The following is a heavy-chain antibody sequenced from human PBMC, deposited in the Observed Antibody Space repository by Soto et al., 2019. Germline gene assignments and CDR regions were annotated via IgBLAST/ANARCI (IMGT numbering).Heavy chain of an antibody. D-gene: IGHD1-26*01. Sequence: QVQLVQSGAEVKKPGASVKVSCKASGYTFTSYDIHWVRQATGQGLEWMGWMNPYSGNTGNAQKFQGRVTMTRNTSISTAYLELSSLRSEDTAVYYGARVFTARRGSGSDYWGQGTLVTVSS. V-gene: IGHV1-8*01. CDR3: ARVFTARRGSGSDY. CDR2: MNPYSGNT. CDR1: GYTFTSYD. J-gene: IGHJ4*02.